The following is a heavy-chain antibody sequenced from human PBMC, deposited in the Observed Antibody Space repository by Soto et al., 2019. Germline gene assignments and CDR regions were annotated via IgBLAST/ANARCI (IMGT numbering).Heavy chain of an antibody. CDR1: GYTFTSYG. V-gene: IGHV1-18*01. CDR3: ATGNQYFTMFLRSHYYFDY. D-gene: IGHD3-10*02. J-gene: IGHJ4*02. CDR2: ISAYNGNT. Sequence: QVQLVQSGAEVKKPGASVKVSCKASGYTFTSYGISWVRQAPGQGLEWMGWISAYNGNTNYAQKLHGRVTMTTHTXLSIAXXDRRSLRSDDTAVYYCATGNQYFTMFLRSHYYFDYWGQGTLVTVSS.